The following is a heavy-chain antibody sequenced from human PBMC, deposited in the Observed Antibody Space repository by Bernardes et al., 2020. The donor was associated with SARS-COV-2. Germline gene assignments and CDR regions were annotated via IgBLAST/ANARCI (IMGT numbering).Heavy chain of an antibody. CDR1: KFDFTNYE. CDR3: ARTHHFCSGVSCSVNWYGLDV. D-gene: IGHD2-15*01. V-gene: IGHV3-48*03. J-gene: IGHJ6*02. CDR2: ISRTGSTT. Sequence: GGSLRLSCAASKFDFTNYEMNWFRQAPGKGLEWVSDISRTGSTTKYADSVRGRFTISRDNAKASVFLQMNSLRVEDTADYYCARTHHFCSGVSCSVNWYGLDVWGQGTAVTVSS.